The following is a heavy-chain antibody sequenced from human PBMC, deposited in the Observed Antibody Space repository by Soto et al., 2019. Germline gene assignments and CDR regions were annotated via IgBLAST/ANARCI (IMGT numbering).Heavy chain of an antibody. Sequence: GVSLRLSCAASGFTFSSYSMNWVRQAPGKGLEWVSSISSSSSYIYYAHSVKGRFTISRDNAKNSLYLQMSSLRAEDTAVYYCARDTSDSYRLCHHWGQGTLVTVPS. J-gene: IGHJ5*02. CDR2: ISSSSSYI. V-gene: IGHV3-21*01. D-gene: IGHD5-18*01. CDR1: GFTFSSYS. CDR3: ARDTSDSYRLCHH.